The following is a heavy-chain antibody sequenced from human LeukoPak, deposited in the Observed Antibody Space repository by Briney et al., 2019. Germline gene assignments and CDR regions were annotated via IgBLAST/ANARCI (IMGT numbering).Heavy chain of an antibody. CDR3: AKMGGARGSSGPDAFDI. Sequence: GGSLRLSCAASGFTFSSYAMSWVRQAPGTGLEWVSAISGSGGSTYNADSVKGRFTISRDNSKNTLYLQMNSLRAEDTAVYYCAKMGGARGSSGPDAFDIWGQGTMVTVSS. J-gene: IGHJ3*02. CDR2: ISGSGGST. CDR1: GFTFSSYA. D-gene: IGHD6-19*01. V-gene: IGHV3-23*01.